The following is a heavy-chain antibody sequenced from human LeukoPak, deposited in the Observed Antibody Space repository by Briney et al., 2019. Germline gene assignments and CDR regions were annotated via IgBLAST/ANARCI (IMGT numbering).Heavy chain of an antibody. V-gene: IGHV1-46*01. Sequence: GASVKVSCKASGYTFTSYYMHWVRQAPGQGLEWMGIINPSGGSTSYAQKFQGRVTMTRDMSTSTVYMELSSLRSEDTAVYYCARDLNCGGDCYPNWFDPWGQGTLVTVSS. D-gene: IGHD2-21*02. CDR1: GYTFTSYY. CDR2: INPSGGST. J-gene: IGHJ5*02. CDR3: ARDLNCGGDCYPNWFDP.